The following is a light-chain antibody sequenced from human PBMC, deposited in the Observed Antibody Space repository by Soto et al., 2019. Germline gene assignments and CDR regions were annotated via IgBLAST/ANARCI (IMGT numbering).Light chain of an antibody. J-gene: IGKJ4*01. CDR2: AAS. V-gene: IGKV1-39*01. Sequence: DIQRTHSPSSLSASVGDRVTITCRASQSISNYLNWYQQKPGKAPKLLIYAASSLQSGVPSRFSGSGSGTDFTLTISSLQPEDFATYYCQQFNNYPLRVTFGGGTKV. CDR1: QSISNY. CDR3: QQFNNYPLRVT.